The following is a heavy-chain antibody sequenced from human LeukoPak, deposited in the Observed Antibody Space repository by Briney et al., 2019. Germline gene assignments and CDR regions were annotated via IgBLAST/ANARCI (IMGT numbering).Heavy chain of an antibody. V-gene: IGHV4-59*01. CDR1: GGSISSYY. D-gene: IGHD6-19*01. CDR3: ARVRSSGWYYFDY. CDR2: IYYSGST. Sequence: SETLSLTCTVSGGSISSYYWSWIRQPPGEGLEWIGYIYYSGSTYYNPSLKSRVTISVDTSRSQFSLKLSSVTAADTAVYYCARVRSSGWYYFDYWGQGTLVTVSS. J-gene: IGHJ4*02.